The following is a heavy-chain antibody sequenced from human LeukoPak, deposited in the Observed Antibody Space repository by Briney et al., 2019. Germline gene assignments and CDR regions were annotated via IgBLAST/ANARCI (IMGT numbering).Heavy chain of an antibody. CDR1: GLNFRTYA. CDR3: AKARGAKIAVAGTFDY. D-gene: IGHD6-19*01. V-gene: IGHV3-23*01. CDR2: ISGSGGST. Sequence: PGGSLRLSCTASGLNFRTYAMSWVRQAPGKGLEWVSAISGSGGSTYYADSVKGRFTISRDNSKNTLYLQMNSLRAEDTAVYYCAKARGAKIAVAGTFDYWGQGTLVTVSS. J-gene: IGHJ4*02.